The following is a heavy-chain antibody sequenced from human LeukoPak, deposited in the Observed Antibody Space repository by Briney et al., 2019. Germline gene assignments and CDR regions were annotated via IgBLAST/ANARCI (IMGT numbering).Heavy chain of an antibody. J-gene: IGHJ4*02. CDR1: GGSIRSSSYY. CDR2: IYYSGSI. D-gene: IGHD1-26*01. CDR3: ARYHRGSYYFDY. Sequence: SETLSLTCTVSGGSIRSSSYYWSWIRQPPGKGLEWIGYIYYSGSINYNPSLKSRVTISVDTSKNQLSLKLSSVTAADTAVYYCARYHRGSYYFDYWGQGTLVTVSS. V-gene: IGHV4-61*01.